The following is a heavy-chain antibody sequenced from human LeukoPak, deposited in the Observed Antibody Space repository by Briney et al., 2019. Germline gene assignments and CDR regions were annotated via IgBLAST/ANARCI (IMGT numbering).Heavy chain of an antibody. CDR3: ASAPRANSSSWYPPTRYFQH. CDR2: ISHVGIT. Sequence: SETLSLSCTVYGGSSSDYYWIWIRQPPGKGLEWIGEISHVGITNYNPSLKSRVTISVDTSKNQFSLKLSSVTAADTAVYYCASAPRANSSSWYPPTRYFQHWGQGTLVTVSS. J-gene: IGHJ1*01. D-gene: IGHD6-13*01. CDR1: GGSSSDYY. V-gene: IGHV4-34*01.